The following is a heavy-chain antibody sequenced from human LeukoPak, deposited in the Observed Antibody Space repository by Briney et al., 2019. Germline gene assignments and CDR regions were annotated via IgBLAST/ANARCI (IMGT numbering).Heavy chain of an antibody. J-gene: IGHJ6*02. CDR3: ARIRKAGYSYGSYYYYGMDV. CDR2: IKQDGSEK. CDR1: GFTFSSYW. D-gene: IGHD5-18*01. V-gene: IGHV3-7*04. Sequence: GGSLTLSCAASGFTFSSYWMSWVRQAPGRGLDWVANIKQDGSEKYYVDSVKGRFTISRDNAKNSLYLQMNSLRAEDTAVYYCARIRKAGYSYGSYYYYGMDVWGQGTTVTVSS.